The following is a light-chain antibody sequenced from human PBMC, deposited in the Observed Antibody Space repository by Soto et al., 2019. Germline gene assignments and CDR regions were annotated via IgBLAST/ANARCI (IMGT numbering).Light chain of an antibody. CDR3: QQCGSSPET. V-gene: IGKV3-20*01. CDR2: GAS. CDR1: QSVADN. J-gene: IGKJ1*01. Sequence: EVVMTQSPATLSVSPGVRVTLSCRSSQSVADNLAWFQQKPGQAPRLLIYGASSRATGIPDRFSGSGSGTDFTLTISRLEPEDFAVYYCQQCGSSPETFGQGTKVDIK.